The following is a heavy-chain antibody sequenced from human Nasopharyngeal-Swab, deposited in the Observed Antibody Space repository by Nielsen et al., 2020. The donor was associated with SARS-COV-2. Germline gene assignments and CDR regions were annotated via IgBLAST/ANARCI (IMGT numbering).Heavy chain of an antibody. J-gene: IGHJ4*02. CDR1: GFTFSSYE. V-gene: IGHV3-48*03. CDR2: ISSSGSTI. D-gene: IGHD4-17*01. Sequence: GGSLRLSCAASGFTFSSYEMNWVRQAPGKGLEWVSYISSSGSTIYYADSVKGRFTISRDNAKNSLYLQMNSLRAEDTAVYYCARVGLGYGDYPAHFDYWGQGTLVTVSS. CDR3: ARVGLGYGDYPAHFDY.